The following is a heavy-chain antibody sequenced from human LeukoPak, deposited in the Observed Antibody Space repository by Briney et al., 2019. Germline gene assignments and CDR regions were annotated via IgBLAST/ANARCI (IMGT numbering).Heavy chain of an antibody. CDR1: GXSITNYY. CDR3: ARGYCGSTNCHPHY. D-gene: IGHD2-2*01. Sequence: SETLSLTCTVSGXSITNYYWTWIRQPPGKGLEWIGYVSHRGSTNHNPSLKSRVTLYTDLSKNQFSLNLSSVTAADTAVYYCARGYCGSTNCHPHYWGQGTLVTVSS. CDR2: VSHRGST. J-gene: IGHJ4*02. V-gene: IGHV4-59*01.